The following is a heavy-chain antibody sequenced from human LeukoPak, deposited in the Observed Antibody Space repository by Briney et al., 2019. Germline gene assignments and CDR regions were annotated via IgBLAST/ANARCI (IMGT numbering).Heavy chain of an antibody. CDR1: GFTFSSYS. J-gene: IGHJ4*02. CDR3: ATYCSGGSCPPADY. D-gene: IGHD2-15*01. CDR2: ISSSSSYI. Sequence: GGSLRLSCAASGFTFSSYSMNWVRQAPGKGLEWVSSISSSSSYIYYADSVKGRITISRDNAKNSLYLQMNSLRAEDTAVYYCATYCSGGSCPPADYWGQGTLVTVSS. V-gene: IGHV3-21*01.